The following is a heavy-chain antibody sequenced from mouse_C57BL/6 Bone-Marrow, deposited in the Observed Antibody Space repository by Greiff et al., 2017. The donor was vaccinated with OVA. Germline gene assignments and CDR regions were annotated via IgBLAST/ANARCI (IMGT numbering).Heavy chain of an antibody. CDR3: ARYPFAY. V-gene: IGHV1-64*01. CDR1: GYTFTSYW. CDR2: IHPNSGST. J-gene: IGHJ3*01. Sequence: VKLVESGPELVKPGASVKISCKASGYTFTSYWMHWVKQRPGQGLEWIGMIHPNSGSTNYNEKFKSKATLTVDKSSSTAYMQLSSLTSEDSAVYYCARYPFAYWGQGTLVTVSA.